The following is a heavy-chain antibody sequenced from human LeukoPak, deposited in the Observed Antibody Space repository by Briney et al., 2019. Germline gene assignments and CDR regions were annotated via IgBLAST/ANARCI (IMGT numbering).Heavy chain of an antibody. CDR2: ISYDGSNK. CDR3: ARDRRVYGDYPYYFDY. J-gene: IGHJ4*02. D-gene: IGHD4-17*01. Sequence: GGSLRLSCAASGFTFSNYAMHWVRQAPGKGLEWVAVISYDGSNKYYADSVKGRFTISRDNSKNTLYLQMNSLRAEDTAVYYCARDRRVYGDYPYYFDYWGQGTLVTVSP. CDR1: GFTFSNYA. V-gene: IGHV3-30-3*01.